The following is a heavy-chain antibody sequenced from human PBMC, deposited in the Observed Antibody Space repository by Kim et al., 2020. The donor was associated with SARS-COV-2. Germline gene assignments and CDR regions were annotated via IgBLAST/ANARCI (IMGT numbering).Heavy chain of an antibody. J-gene: IGHJ4*02. CDR2: INHSGST. D-gene: IGHD3-10*01. CDR1: GGSFSGYY. Sequence: SETLSLTCAVYGGSFSGYYWSWIRQPPGKGLEWIGEINHSGSTNYNPSLKSRVTISVDTSKNQFSLKLSSVNAADTAVYYCALYYYGSGSYYNVGGFDYWGQGTLVTVSS. CDR3: ALYYYGSGSYYNVGGFDY. V-gene: IGHV4-34*01.